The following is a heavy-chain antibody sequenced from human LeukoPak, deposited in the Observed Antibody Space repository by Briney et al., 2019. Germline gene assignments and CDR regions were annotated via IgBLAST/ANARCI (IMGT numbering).Heavy chain of an antibody. CDR2: IRYDGSNK. D-gene: IGHD3-22*01. J-gene: IGHJ4*02. CDR3: ARDYSPPHYFDSTGYFDD. Sequence: GGSLRLSCAASGFTFSSYGMHWVRQAPGKGLEWVAFIRYDGSNKYYADSVKGRFTISRDNAKNSLYLQMNSLRAEDTAVYYCARDYSPPHYFDSTGYFDDWGQGTLVTVSS. CDR1: GFTFSSYG. V-gene: IGHV3-30*02.